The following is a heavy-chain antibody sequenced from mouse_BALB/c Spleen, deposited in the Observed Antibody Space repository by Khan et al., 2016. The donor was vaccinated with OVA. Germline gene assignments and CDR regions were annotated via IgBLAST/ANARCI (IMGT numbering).Heavy chain of an antibody. CDR2: IYPGDGDT. J-gene: IGHJ4*01. CDR3: ARKGDWGHAMDY. V-gene: IGHV1-80*01. CDR1: GYAFSSYW. Sequence: VQLQESGAELVRPGSSVKISCKASGYAFSSYWMNWVKQRPGQGLEWIGQIYPGDGDTNFNGKFKGKATLTADKSSSTAYMQRSSLTSEDSAVYFWARKGDWGHAMDYWGQGTSVTVSS. D-gene: IGHD4-1*01.